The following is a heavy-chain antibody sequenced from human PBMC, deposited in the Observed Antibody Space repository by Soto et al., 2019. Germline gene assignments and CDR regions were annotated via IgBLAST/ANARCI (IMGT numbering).Heavy chain of an antibody. Sequence: TGGSLRLSCAVSGFSIRSYWMSWVRQAPGKGLEWVASIKEDGSEIYYVESVRGRFTISRDSAENALHLLMNSLSAEDTGVYFCARDVGFDYVNWGQGALVTVSS. V-gene: IGHV3-7*01. CDR3: ARDVGFDYVN. J-gene: IGHJ4*02. D-gene: IGHD3-16*01. CDR2: IKEDGSEI. CDR1: GFSIRSYW.